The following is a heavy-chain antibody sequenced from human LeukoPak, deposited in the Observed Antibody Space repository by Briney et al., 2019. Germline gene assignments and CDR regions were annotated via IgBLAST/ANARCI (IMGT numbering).Heavy chain of an antibody. CDR3: ARDRDSSSSYYFDY. CDR1: GFTLSSYW. V-gene: IGHV3-7*01. J-gene: IGHJ4*02. D-gene: IGHD6-6*01. Sequence: GGSLRLSCAASGFTLSSYWMSWVRQAPGKGLEWVANIKQDGSEKYYVDSVKGRFTISRDNAKNSLYLQMNSLRAEDTAVYYCARDRDSSSSYYFDYRGQGTLVTVSS. CDR2: IKQDGSEK.